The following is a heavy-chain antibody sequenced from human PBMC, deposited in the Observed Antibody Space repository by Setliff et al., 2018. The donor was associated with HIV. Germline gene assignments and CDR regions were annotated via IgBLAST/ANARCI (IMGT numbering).Heavy chain of an antibody. CDR1: GYTFTSYG. CDR3: ARKGTGDAFDI. J-gene: IGHJ3*02. D-gene: IGHD1-1*01. V-gene: IGHV1-18*01. CDR2: ISAYNGNT. Sequence: ASVKVSCKASGYTFTSYGISWVRQAPGQGREWMGWISAYNGNTNYAQKLKGRVTMTTDTSTSTAYMEVRSLRSDYTAVYYCARKGTGDAFDIWGQGTMVTVSS.